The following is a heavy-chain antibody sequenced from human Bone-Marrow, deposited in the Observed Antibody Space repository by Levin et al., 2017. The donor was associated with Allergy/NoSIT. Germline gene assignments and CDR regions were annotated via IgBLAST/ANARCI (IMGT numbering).Heavy chain of an antibody. D-gene: IGHD2-21*02. Sequence: PSETLSLTCAVAGYSISSGYYWGWIRQPPGKGLEWIGSIYHSGSTYYNSSLKSRVTISVDTSKNQFSLKLSSVTAADTALYYCARGGVVTAILGWFDPWGQGTLVTVSS. V-gene: IGHV4-38-2*01. CDR1: GYSISSGYY. CDR2: IYHSGST. CDR3: ARGGVVTAILGWFDP. J-gene: IGHJ5*02.